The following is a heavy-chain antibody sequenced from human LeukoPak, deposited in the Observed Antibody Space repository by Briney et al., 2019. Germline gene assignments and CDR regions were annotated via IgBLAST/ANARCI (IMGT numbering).Heavy chain of an antibody. D-gene: IGHD6-13*01. V-gene: IGHV3-23*01. CDR1: GFTFSSYA. CDR2: ISGSGGST. Sequence: GGSLRLSCAASGFTFSSYAMSWVRQAPGKGLEWVSAISGSGGSTYYADSVKGRFTISRDNSKNTLYLQMNSLRAEDTAVYYCARGSSWSLGYYYGMDVWGQGTTVTVSS. CDR3: ARGSSWSLGYYYGMDV. J-gene: IGHJ6*02.